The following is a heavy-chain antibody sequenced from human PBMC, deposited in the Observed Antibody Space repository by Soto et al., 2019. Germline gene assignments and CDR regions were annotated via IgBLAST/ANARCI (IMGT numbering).Heavy chain of an antibody. CDR3: ARGRGVVIPAGTPDAFDV. D-gene: IGHD6-13*01. Sequence: QAQLVQSGGEVKRPGASVKVSCKASGYTFIKYGFNWVRQAPGQGLEWMGRISAFNDYTNLAQKFQGRVTLTTDASTNTAYMELQILRSDDTAMYYCARGRGVVIPAGTPDAFDVWGQGTKVTVSS. CDR2: ISAFNDYT. J-gene: IGHJ3*01. CDR1: GYTFIKYG. V-gene: IGHV1-18*01.